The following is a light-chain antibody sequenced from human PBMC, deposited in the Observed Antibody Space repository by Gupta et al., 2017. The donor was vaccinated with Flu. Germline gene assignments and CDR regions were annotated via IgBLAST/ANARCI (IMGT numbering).Light chain of an antibody. V-gene: IGLV3-1*01. CDR1: RLGDKY. J-gene: IGLJ2*01. CDR2: RDS. Sequence: SYELTQPPSVSVSPGQTASITCSGDRLGDKYACWYQQKPGQSPVLVMYRDSRRPSGIPERFSGSNSGNTATLTISGTQTMDEDDYYCQAWDSTAVVFGGGTKLTVL. CDR3: QAWDSTAVV.